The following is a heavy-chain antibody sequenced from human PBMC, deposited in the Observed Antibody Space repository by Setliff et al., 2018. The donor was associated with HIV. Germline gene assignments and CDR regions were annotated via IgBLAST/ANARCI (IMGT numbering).Heavy chain of an antibody. V-gene: IGHV2-5*02. CDR3: AHSYCSSTSCYPHYYYYMDV. Sequence: SGPTLVNPTQTLTLTCTFSGFSLSTSGVGVGWIRQPPGKALEWLALIYWDDYKHYSPSLNSRLTITKDTSKNQVVLTMTNMDPVDTATYYCAHSYCSSTSCYPHYYYYMDVWGKGTTVTVSS. CDR2: IYWDDYK. CDR1: GFSLSTSGVG. J-gene: IGHJ6*03. D-gene: IGHD2-2*01.